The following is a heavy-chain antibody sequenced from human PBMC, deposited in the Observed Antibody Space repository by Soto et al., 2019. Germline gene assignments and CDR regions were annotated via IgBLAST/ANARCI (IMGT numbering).Heavy chain of an antibody. CDR1: GYTFTNYY. Sequence: ASVKVSCKASGYTFTNYYIHWVRQSPGQGLEWMGIINPSGGSTTYAPEFQGRVAMTGDTSTSTVYMELSRLTSEDTAFYYCARPQKVRGYYCPYWGQGTLGTVSS. V-gene: IGHV1-46*01. CDR3: ARPQKVRGYYCPY. D-gene: IGHD5-12*01. J-gene: IGHJ4*02. CDR2: INPSGGST.